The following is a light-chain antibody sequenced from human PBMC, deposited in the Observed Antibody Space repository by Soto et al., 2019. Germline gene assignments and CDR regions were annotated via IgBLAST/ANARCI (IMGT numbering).Light chain of an antibody. Sequence: DIQMTQSPSTLSASVGDIVTITCRASQSSSTWLAWYQQKPGKAPKLLIYDASDLESGVPSMFSGSGYGTEFTLTISSLQPDDFATYYCQQYNSYPHTFGQGTKLEIK. CDR2: DAS. J-gene: IGKJ2*01. CDR3: QQYNSYPHT. V-gene: IGKV1-5*01. CDR1: QSSSTW.